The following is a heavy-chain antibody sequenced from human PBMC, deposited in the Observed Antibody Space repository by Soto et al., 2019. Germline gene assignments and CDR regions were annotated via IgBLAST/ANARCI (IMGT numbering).Heavy chain of an antibody. CDR2: IKQDGSEK. CDR3: ARLFAARRVDAFDI. D-gene: IGHD6-6*01. Sequence: GGSLRLSCAASGFTFSSYWMSWVRQAPGKGLEWVANIKQDGSEKCYVDSVKGRFTISRDNAKNSLYLQMNSLRAADTAAYYCARLFAARRVDAFDIWGQGTMVTVSS. J-gene: IGHJ3*02. CDR1: GFTFSSYW. V-gene: IGHV3-7*01.